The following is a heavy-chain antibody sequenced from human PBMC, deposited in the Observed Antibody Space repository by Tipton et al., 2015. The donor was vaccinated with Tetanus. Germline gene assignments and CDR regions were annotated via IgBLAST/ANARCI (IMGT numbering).Heavy chain of an antibody. Sequence: QSGSEVKEPGASVKVSCKASGYNFVNFGISWVRQAPGQGLEWMGWISAYNGKTKYAQRLQGRVTMTTDRSASTAHMSLSGLRSEDTAVYYCARVKGGTREYYAIKYWGQGTLVTVSS. CDR2: ISAYNGKT. CDR1: GYNFVNFG. V-gene: IGHV1-18*01. D-gene: IGHD3-3*01. CDR3: ARVKGGTREYYAIKY. J-gene: IGHJ4*02.